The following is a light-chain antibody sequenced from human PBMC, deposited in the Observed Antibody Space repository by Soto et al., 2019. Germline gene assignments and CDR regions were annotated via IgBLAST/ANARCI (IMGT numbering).Light chain of an antibody. J-gene: IGKJ1*01. CDR2: DAS. V-gene: IGKV1-5*01. CDR3: QQYNSYSPWT. Sequence: DIQMTQSPSTLSASVGDRVTSSCRASQSISSWLAWYQQKPGKAPKLLIYDASSLESGVPSRFSGSGSGTDFTLTISSLQPDDFATYYCQQYNSYSPWTFGQGTKVDIK. CDR1: QSISSW.